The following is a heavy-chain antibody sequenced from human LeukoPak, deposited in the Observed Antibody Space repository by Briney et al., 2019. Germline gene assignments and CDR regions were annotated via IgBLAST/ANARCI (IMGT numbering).Heavy chain of an antibody. CDR1: GGSISSSNW. CDR2: IYHSGST. CDR3: ARGRTAKYYYDSSGYQRPHYFDY. V-gene: IGHV4-4*02. Sequence: PSETLSLTCAVSGGSISSSNWWSWVRQPPGKGLEWIGEIYHSGSTNYNPSLKSRVTISVDTSKNQFSLKLSSVTAADTAVYYCARGRTAKYYYDSSGYQRPHYFDYWGQGTLVTVSS. D-gene: IGHD3-22*01. J-gene: IGHJ4*02.